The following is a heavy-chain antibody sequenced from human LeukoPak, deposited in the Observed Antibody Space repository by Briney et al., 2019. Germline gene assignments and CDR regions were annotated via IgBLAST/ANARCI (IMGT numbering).Heavy chain of an antibody. CDR2: IYHSGST. CDR3: ARGAYDILTGYYANWFDP. V-gene: IGHV4-4*03. CDR1: GGSISSSNW. J-gene: IGHJ5*02. D-gene: IGHD3-9*01. Sequence: PGTLSLTCAVSGGSISSSNWWSWVRQPPGKGLEWIGEIYHSGSTNYNPSLKSRVTISVDKSKNQFSLKLSSVTAADTAVYYCARGAYDILTGYYANWFDPWGQGTLVTVSS.